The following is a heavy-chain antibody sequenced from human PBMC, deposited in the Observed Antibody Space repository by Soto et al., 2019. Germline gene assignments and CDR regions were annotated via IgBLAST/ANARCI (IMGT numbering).Heavy chain of an antibody. D-gene: IGHD3-10*01. Sequence: EVQLLESGGGLVQPGGSLRLSCAASGFTFSSYAMSWVRQAPGKGLEWVSAISGSGGSTYYADSVKGRFTISRDNSKNTLYLHMNSLRAEDTAVYYCAKAMLEWYYYGSGSLFDYWGQGTLVTVSS. CDR2: ISGSGGST. J-gene: IGHJ4*02. CDR1: GFTFSSYA. V-gene: IGHV3-23*01. CDR3: AKAMLEWYYYGSGSLFDY.